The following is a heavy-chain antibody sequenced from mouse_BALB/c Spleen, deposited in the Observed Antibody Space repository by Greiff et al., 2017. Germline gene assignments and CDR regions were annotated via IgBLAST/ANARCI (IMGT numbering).Heavy chain of an antibody. D-gene: IGHD2-2*01. V-gene: IGHV5-17*02. J-gene: IGHJ2*01. CDR1: GFTFSSFG. Sequence: EVKVVDSGGGLVQPGGSRKLSCAASGFTFSSFGMHWVRQAPEKGLEWVAYISSGSSTIYYADTVKGRFTISRDNPKNTLFLQMTSLRSEDTAMYYCARFGGYGDYWGQGTTLTVSS. CDR3: ARFGGYGDY. CDR2: ISSGSSTI.